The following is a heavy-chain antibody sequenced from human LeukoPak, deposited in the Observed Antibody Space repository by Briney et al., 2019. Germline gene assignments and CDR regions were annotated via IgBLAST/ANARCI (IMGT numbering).Heavy chain of an antibody. J-gene: IGHJ6*03. V-gene: IGHV1-69-2*01. CDR1: GYTFTDYY. CDR2: VDPEDGET. D-gene: IGHD3-10*01. CDR3: ATDRMDYGSGRRCYMDV. Sequence: ASVKVSCKDSGYTFTDYYIHWVQQAPGKGLEWMGRVDPEDGETVYAEEFQGRVTITADTSTDTAYMELSSLRSEDMAVYYCATDRMDYGSGRRCYMDVWGKGTSVTVSS.